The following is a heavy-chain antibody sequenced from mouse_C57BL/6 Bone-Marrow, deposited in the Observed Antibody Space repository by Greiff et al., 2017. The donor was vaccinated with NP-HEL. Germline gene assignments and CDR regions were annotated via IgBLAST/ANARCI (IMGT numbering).Heavy chain of an antibody. J-gene: IGHJ2*01. CDR1: GFNIKDDY. D-gene: IGHD1-1*01. V-gene: IGHV14-4*01. CDR3: TTPFISTVVATVDY. Sequence: LVESGAELVRPGASVKLSCTASGFNIKDDYMHWVKQRPEQGLEWIGWIDPENGDTEYASKFQGKATITADTSSNTAYLQLSSLTSEDTAVYYCTTPFISTVVATVDYWGRGTTLTVSS. CDR2: IDPENGDT.